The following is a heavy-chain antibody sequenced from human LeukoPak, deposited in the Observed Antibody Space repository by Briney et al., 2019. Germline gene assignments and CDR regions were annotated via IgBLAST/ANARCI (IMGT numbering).Heavy chain of an antibody. V-gene: IGHV3-11*01. CDR1: GFTFSDYY. D-gene: IGHD3-22*01. J-gene: IGHJ5*02. CDR3: AKGQSGYYYDSSGHRWFDP. Sequence: GGSLRLSCAASGFTFSDYYMSWIRQAPGKGLEWVSYISSSGSTIYYADSVKSRFTISRDNAKNSLYLQMNSLRAEDTAVYYCAKGQSGYYYDSSGHRWFDPWGQGTLVTVSS. CDR2: ISSSGSTI.